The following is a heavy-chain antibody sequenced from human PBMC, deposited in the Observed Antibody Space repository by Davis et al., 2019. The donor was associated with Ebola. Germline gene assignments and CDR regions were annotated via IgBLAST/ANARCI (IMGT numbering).Heavy chain of an antibody. D-gene: IGHD7-27*01. CDR3: ARDALEIYRLLIGVAMDV. V-gene: IGHV1-18*01. Sequence: AASVKVSCKASGYTFTRYGISWVRQAPGQGLAWMGWISTYNGNTKYAQKFQGRVTMTTDTSTSTAYMELRSLRSDDTAVYYCARDALEIYRLLIGVAMDVWGQGTTVTVSS. CDR2: ISTYNGNT. J-gene: IGHJ6*02. CDR1: GYTFTRYG.